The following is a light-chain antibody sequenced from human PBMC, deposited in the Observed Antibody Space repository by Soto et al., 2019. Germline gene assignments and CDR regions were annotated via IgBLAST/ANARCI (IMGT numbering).Light chain of an antibody. V-gene: IGKV3-20*01. CDR1: QSVSSSY. CDR3: QQYRGLFS. CDR2: GAS. J-gene: IGKJ3*01. Sequence: EIVLKKSPGTLYLSPGERATLSCRASQSVSSSYLAWYQQKPGQAPRLLISGASSRATGIPERFSGSGSGTDFTITIPRLEAEGSAGYTCQQYRGLFSFGPGNKLAI.